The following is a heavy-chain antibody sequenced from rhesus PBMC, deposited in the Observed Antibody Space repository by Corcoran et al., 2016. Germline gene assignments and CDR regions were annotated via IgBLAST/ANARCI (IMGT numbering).Heavy chain of an antibody. J-gene: IGHJ4*01. CDR3: AKAQAFDY. CDR1: GFPCSTSG. Sequence: EVQRVASGGGLVQPGGSLRLSCAASGFPCSTSGLSWFRQAPGKGLEWVSYISNGGSSTYYADSVKGRFTISRDNSKNTLSLQMSSLRPEDTAVYYCAKAQAFDYWGQGVLVTVSS. V-gene: IGHV3S5*01. CDR2: ISNGGSST.